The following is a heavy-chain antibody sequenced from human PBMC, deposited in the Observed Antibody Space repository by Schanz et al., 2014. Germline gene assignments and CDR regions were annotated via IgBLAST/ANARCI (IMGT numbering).Heavy chain of an antibody. CDR3: ASTDMIRGIISTFDY. V-gene: IGHV7-4-1*02. CDR2: INTNTGNP. D-gene: IGHD3-10*01. CDR1: GYTFTKYA. Sequence: QVQLVQSGAEVEKPGASVKVSCKTSGYTFTKYAMNWVRQAPGQGLEWMGWINTNTGNPTYAQDFTGRFVFSLDTSVSTAYLQISSLKAEDTAVYYCASTDMIRGIISTFDYWGQGTLVTVSS. J-gene: IGHJ4*02.